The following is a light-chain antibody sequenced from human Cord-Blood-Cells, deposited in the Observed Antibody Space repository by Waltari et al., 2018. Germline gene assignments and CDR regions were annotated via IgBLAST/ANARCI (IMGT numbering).Light chain of an antibody. Sequence: QSALTQPASVSGSPGQSITISCTGTSSDVGGYNSVSWYQQHPGKAPKLMIYDVSNRPSGVSTRFSGSKSGNTASLTISGLQAEDEADYYCSSYTSSSTYWVFGGGTKLTVL. CDR3: SSYTSSSTYWV. V-gene: IGLV2-14*01. J-gene: IGLJ3*02. CDR2: DVS. CDR1: SSDVGGYNS.